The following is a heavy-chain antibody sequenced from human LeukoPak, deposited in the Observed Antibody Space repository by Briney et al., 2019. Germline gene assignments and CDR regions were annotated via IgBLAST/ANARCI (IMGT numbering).Heavy chain of an antibody. CDR2: IYYSGST. Sequence: SETLSLTCTVSGGSISSRSYYWGWIRQPPGKGLEWIGSIYYSGSTYYNPSLQSRVTISVDTSKNQFSLKLSSVTAADTAVYYCARDQWYGTDAFDIWGQGTMVTVSS. CDR3: ARDQWYGTDAFDI. CDR1: GGSISSRSYY. V-gene: IGHV4-39*07. J-gene: IGHJ3*02. D-gene: IGHD1-1*01.